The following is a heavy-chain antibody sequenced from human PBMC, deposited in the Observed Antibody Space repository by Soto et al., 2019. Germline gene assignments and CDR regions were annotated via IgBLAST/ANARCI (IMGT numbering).Heavy chain of an antibody. J-gene: IGHJ6*02. D-gene: IGHD3-3*01. CDR1: GGTFSSYA. CDR3: ARDGRFLEGFSMDV. CDR2: ISPIFGTA. V-gene: IGHV1-69*01. Sequence: QVQLVQSGAEVKKPGSSVKVSCKASGGTFSSYAISWVRQAPGQGLEWMGGISPIFGTANNAQKFQGRVTSPADDSTSTAYLELSSLRSEDTAVYYCARDGRFLEGFSMDVWGQGTTVTVSS.